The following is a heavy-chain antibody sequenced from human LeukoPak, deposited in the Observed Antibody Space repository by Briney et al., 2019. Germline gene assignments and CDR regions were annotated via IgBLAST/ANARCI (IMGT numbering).Heavy chain of an antibody. J-gene: IGHJ4*02. Sequence: PSETLSLTCAVYGGSFSGYYWSWIRQPPGKGLEWIGEINHSGSTNYNPSLKSRVTISVDTSKNQFSLKLSSVTAADTAVYYCARVPIIVVAGAPTPTYYFDYWGQGTLVTVSS. V-gene: IGHV4-34*01. CDR2: INHSGST. D-gene: IGHD2-2*01. CDR1: GGSFSGYY. CDR3: ARVPIIVVAGAPTPTYYFDY.